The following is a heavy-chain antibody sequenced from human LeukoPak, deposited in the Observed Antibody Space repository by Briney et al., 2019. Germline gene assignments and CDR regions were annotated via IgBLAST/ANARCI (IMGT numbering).Heavy chain of an antibody. CDR2: IRYDGSNK. Sequence: GGSLRLSCAASGFTFSSYGMHWVRQAPGKGLEWVAFIRYDGSNKYYADSVKGRFTISRDNSKNTLYLQMNSLRAEDTAVYYCARELAGHYYGSGSSFDYWGQGTLVTVSS. D-gene: IGHD3-10*01. CDR3: ARELAGHYYGSGSSFDY. V-gene: IGHV3-30*02. CDR1: GFTFSSYG. J-gene: IGHJ4*02.